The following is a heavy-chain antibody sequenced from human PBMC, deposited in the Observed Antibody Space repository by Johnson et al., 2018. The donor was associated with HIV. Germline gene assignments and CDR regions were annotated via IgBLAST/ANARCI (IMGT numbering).Heavy chain of an antibody. D-gene: IGHD3-3*01. Sequence: QMQLVESGGGVVQPGRSLRLSCTSAFSFSGYAMHWVRQAPGKGLEWVAVVSYDGSTEFYADSVKGRFTISRDNSKNTLFLQMNGLRPEDTAVYYCARGQGFWAFDIWGQGTMVTVSS. J-gene: IGHJ3*02. CDR3: ARGQGFWAFDI. CDR1: AFSFSGYA. V-gene: IGHV3-30*04. CDR2: VSYDGSTE.